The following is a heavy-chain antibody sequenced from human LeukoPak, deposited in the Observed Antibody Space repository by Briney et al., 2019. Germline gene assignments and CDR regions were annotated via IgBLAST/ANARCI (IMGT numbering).Heavy chain of an antibody. V-gene: IGHV4-31*11. CDR3: ARSMFLLTPFDY. CDR2: IYYSGST. Sequence: SQTLSLTCAVSGGSISSGGYYWSWIRQHPGKGLEWIGYIYYSGSTYYNPSLKSRVTISVDTSKNQFSLKLSSVTAAGTAVYYCARSMFLLTPFDYWGQGTLVTVSS. J-gene: IGHJ4*02. CDR1: GGSISSGGYY. D-gene: IGHD3-10*02.